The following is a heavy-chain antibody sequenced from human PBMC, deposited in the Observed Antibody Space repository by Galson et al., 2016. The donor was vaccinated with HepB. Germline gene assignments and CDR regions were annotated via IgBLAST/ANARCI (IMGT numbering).Heavy chain of an antibody. CDR2: IDWDDDK. V-gene: IGHV2-70*01. CDR1: GFSLTTSGVG. CDR3: ARKDDYNYDAYFDY. J-gene: IGHJ4*02. Sequence: PALVKPTQTLTLTCTFSGFSLTTSGVGVGWIRQPPGKALEWLALIDWDDDKYYSTSLKTRLTISKDTSKNQVVLTMTNMDPVDTATYYCARKDDYNYDAYFDYWGQGTLVTVSS. D-gene: IGHD3-16*01.